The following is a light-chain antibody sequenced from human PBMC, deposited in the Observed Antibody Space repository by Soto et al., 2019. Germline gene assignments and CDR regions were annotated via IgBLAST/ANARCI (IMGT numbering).Light chain of an antibody. J-gene: IGLJ1*01. Sequence: ALTQPASVSGSPGQSITISCTGTSSDVGGYDYVSWYQLHPGKAPKLMVFAVNNRPSGVSFRFSGSKSGNTASLTISGLQAEDEADYFCSSYSISTAYLFGTGTKVTVL. CDR3: SSYSISTAYL. V-gene: IGLV2-14*01. CDR2: AVN. CDR1: SSDVGGYDY.